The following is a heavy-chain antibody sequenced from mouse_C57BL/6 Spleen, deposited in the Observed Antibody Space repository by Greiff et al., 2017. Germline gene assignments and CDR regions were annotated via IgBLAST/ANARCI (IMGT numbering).Heavy chain of an antibody. J-gene: IGHJ1*03. V-gene: IGHV5-4*01. CDR3: ARDNAIWGWYFDV. CDR1: GFTFSSYA. Sequence: EVKLMESGGGLVKPGGSLKLSCAASGFTFSSYAMSWVRQTPEKRLEWVATISDGGSYTYYPDNVKGRFTISRDNAKNNLYLQKSHLKSEDTAMYYCARDNAIWGWYFDVWGTGTTVTVSS. D-gene: IGHD4-1*01. CDR2: ISDGGSYT.